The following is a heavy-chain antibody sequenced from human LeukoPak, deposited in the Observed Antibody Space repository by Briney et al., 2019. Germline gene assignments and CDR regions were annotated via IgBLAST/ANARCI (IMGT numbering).Heavy chain of an antibody. D-gene: IGHD3-22*01. Sequence: GESLKISCKGSGYSFTSYWIGWVRQMPGKGLEWMGIIYPGDSDTRYSPSFQGQVTISADKSISTAYLQWSSLKASDTAMYYCARYDPGYYYDSSGYQDWGQGTLVTVSS. CDR3: ARYDPGYYYDSSGYQD. J-gene: IGHJ4*02. CDR1: GYSFTSYW. V-gene: IGHV5-51*01. CDR2: IYPGDSDT.